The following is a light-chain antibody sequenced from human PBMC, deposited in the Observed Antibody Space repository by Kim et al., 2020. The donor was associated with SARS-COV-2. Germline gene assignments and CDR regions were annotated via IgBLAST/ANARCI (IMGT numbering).Light chain of an antibody. CDR1: SGYVDSYF. J-gene: IGLJ2*01. CDR2: EDD. CDR3: HSYDSTNHVI. V-gene: IGLV6-57*03. Sequence: KTVTISCTRSSGYVDSYFVQWFQQRPGSAPTTVIYEDDRRPSGVPDRFSGSIDSSYNSASLTISGLKTEDEADYFCHSYDSTNHVIFGGGTQLTVL.